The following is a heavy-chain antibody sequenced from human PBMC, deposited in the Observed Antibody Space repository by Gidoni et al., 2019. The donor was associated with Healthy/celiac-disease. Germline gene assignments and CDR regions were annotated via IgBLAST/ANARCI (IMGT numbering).Heavy chain of an antibody. D-gene: IGHD3-3*01. V-gene: IGHV3-23*01. J-gene: IGHJ5*02. Sequence: EVQLLESGGGLVQPGGSLRLSCAASGFPFSSYAQSGVRQAPGKGREWVSAIRCRGGSTYYADSVKGRFTISRDNSKNTLYLQMNSLRAEDTAVYSCAKCPPPWRNYDFWSGPEDWFDPWGQGTLVTVSS. CDR1: GFPFSSYA. CDR3: AKCPPPWRNYDFWSGPEDWFDP. CDR2: IRCRGGST.